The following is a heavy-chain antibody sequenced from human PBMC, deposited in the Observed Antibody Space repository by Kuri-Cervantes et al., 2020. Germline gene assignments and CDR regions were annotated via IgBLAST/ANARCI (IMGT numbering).Heavy chain of an antibody. J-gene: IGHJ4*02. CDR2: INHSGNT. V-gene: IGHV4-34*01. CDR3: ARVADGYYNGYYFDF. Sequence: GSLRLSCAASGFTFSSYSMNWVRQAPGKGLEWIGEINHSGNTFYNPSLKSRVTISVDTSNNQFSLKLSSVTAADTAVYYCARVADGYYNGYYFDFWGQGTLVTVSS. D-gene: IGHD5-24*01. CDR1: GFTFSSYS.